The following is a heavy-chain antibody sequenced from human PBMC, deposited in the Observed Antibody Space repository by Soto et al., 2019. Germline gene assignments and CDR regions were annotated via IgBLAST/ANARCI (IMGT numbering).Heavy chain of an antibody. CDR3: ARDRSRYNWNDCPYYYYGMDV. CDR1: GFTFSSYA. V-gene: IGHV3-30-3*01. J-gene: IGHJ6*02. D-gene: IGHD1-1*01. Sequence: QVQLVESGGGVVQPGRSLRLSCAASGFTFSSYAMHWVRQAPGKWLEGVAVISYDGSNKYYADSVKGRFTISRDNSNNTLYLQLNSLRAEDTAVYYCARDRSRYNWNDCPYYYYGMDVWGQWTTVTVSS. CDR2: ISYDGSNK.